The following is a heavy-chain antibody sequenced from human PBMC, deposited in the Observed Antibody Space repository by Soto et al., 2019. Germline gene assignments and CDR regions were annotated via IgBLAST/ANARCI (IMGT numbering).Heavy chain of an antibody. CDR1: GFTFSNYW. D-gene: IGHD3-22*01. CDR2: INSDGSTN. Sequence: PGGSLRLSCVASGFTFSNYWMHWVRQAPEKGLVWVSRINSDGSTNNYADSVRGRFTISRDNAKNTLYLQMNSLRAEDTAVYYCTRPSKTYHNYTSVYAPFDSWGQGTVVTVSS. J-gene: IGHJ4*02. V-gene: IGHV3-74*01. CDR3: TRPSKTYHNYTSVYAPFDS.